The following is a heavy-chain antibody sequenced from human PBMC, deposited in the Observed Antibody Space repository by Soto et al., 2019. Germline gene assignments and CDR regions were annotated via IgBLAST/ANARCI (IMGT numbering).Heavy chain of an antibody. CDR3: ARGLNGYLHYFDY. Sequence: ASVKVSCKASGYTFSKYAMQWVRQAPGQGPEWMGWINAGNGNTKYAQKFQDRVTMTTDTSASTAYMELSSLRSEDTAVYYCARGLNGYLHYFDYWGQGTPVTVSS. J-gene: IGHJ4*02. V-gene: IGHV1-3*01. CDR1: GYTFSKYA. CDR2: INAGNGNT. D-gene: IGHD5-18*01.